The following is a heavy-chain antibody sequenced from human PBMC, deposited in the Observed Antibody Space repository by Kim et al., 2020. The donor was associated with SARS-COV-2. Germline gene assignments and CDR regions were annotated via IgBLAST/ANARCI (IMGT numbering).Heavy chain of an antibody. CDR2: ISSTRNYI. CDR3: ARGRWDLHYFDY. Sequence: GGSLRLSCAASGFTFSSYTMNWVRQAPGKGLEWVSSISSTRNYIYYADSVKGRFTISRDNAKNSLYLQMNSLRAEDTAVYYCARGRWDLHYFDYWGQGTLVTVSS. CDR1: GFTFSSYT. V-gene: IGHV3-21*01. J-gene: IGHJ4*02. D-gene: IGHD1-26*01.